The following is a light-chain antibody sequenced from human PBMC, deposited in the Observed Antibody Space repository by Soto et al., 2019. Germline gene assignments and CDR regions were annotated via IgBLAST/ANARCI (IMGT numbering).Light chain of an antibody. CDR3: CSYAGTYFYV. CDR2: DVT. V-gene: IGLV2-11*01. J-gene: IGLJ1*01. Sequence: QSALTQPRSVSGSPGQSVTISCTGTSSDVGGYNYVSWYRQHPGRAPKLMIYDVTKRPSGVPDRFSGSKSGNTASLAISGLQAEDEADYYCCSYAGTYFYVFGTGTKGTVL. CDR1: SSDVGGYNY.